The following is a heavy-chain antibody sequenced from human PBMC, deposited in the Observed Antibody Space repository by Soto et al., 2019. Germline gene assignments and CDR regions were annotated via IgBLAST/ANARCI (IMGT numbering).Heavy chain of an antibody. Sequence: ASVKVSCKSPCYTFTSYGISLFRDSTGRWLEWMVWISAYNGNTNYAQKLQGRVTMTTDTSTSTAYMELRSLRSDDTAVYYCARVRFLEWLLYGYYGMDVWGQGTTVTVS. CDR2: ISAYNGNT. CDR1: CYTFTSYG. V-gene: IGHV1-18*01. CDR3: ARVRFLEWLLYGYYGMDV. J-gene: IGHJ6*02. D-gene: IGHD3-3*01.